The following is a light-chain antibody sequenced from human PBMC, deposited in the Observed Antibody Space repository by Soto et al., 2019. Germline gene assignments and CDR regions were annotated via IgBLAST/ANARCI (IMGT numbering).Light chain of an antibody. CDR3: QQYASLPWT. CDR2: GSS. V-gene: IGKV3-20*01. Sequence: EIVLTQSPDTLSLSPGERATLSCGASRSVSSSFLAWFQQRPGQSPRLIIFGSSTRATGIPDRFSGSGSETEFTLTISRLEPEEFAMYYCQQYASLPWTFGQGTKVEIK. CDR1: RSVSSSF. J-gene: IGKJ1*01.